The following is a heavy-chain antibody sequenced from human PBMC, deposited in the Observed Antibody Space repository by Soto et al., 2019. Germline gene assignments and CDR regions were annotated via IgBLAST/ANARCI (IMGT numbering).Heavy chain of an antibody. CDR3: AREVDGFDY. Sequence: EVQLVESGGGLVQPGGSLRLSCAASGFTFSSYSMNWVRQAPGKGLEWVSYISSSSSTIYYADSVKGRFTISRDNAKNSMYLQMNSLRDADTSVYYCAREVDGFDYWGQGTLVTVSS. V-gene: IGHV3-48*02. CDR1: GFTFSSYS. J-gene: IGHJ4*02. D-gene: IGHD3-9*01. CDR2: ISSSSSTI.